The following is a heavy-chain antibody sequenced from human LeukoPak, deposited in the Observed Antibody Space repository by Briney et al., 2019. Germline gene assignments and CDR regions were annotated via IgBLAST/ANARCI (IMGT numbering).Heavy chain of an antibody. V-gene: IGHV4-59*01. D-gene: IGHD1-26*01. Sequence: SETLSLTCTVSGGSIGSYYWSWIRQPPGEGLEWIGYIYYSGSTNYNPSLKSRVTISVDTSKNQFSLKLSSVTAADTAVYYCAREDPIVGATVFDYWGQGTLVTVSS. CDR2: IYYSGST. J-gene: IGHJ4*02. CDR3: AREDPIVGATVFDY. CDR1: GGSIGSYY.